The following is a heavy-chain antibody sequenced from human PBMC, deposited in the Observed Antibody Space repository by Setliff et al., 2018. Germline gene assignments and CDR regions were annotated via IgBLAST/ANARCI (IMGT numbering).Heavy chain of an antibody. CDR2: IYYSGST. CDR1: GGSISSSSYY. CDR3: ARGPYNIYDRSGYGFTNWFDP. D-gene: IGHD3-22*01. J-gene: IGHJ5*02. V-gene: IGHV4-39*07. Sequence: SETLSLTCTVSGGSISSSSYYWGWIRQPPGKGLEWIGSIYYSGSTYYNPSLKSRVTISVDTSKKQFSLKLSSVTAADTAVYYCARGPYNIYDRSGYGFTNWFDPWGQGILGTVS.